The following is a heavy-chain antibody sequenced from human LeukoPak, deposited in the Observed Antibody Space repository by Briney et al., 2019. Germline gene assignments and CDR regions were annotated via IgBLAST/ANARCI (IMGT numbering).Heavy chain of an antibody. J-gene: IGHJ4*02. V-gene: IGHV1-2*06. CDR1: GYTFTGYY. CDR3: ASDLTGAGSYVDY. CDR2: INPNSGGT. Sequence: ASVKVSCKASGYTFTGYYMHWVRQAPGQGLEGMGRINPNSGGTTHAQKLQGRVTMTTDTSTSTAYLELRSLRSADTALYYCASDLTGAGSYVDYWGQGTLVTVSS. D-gene: IGHD3-10*01.